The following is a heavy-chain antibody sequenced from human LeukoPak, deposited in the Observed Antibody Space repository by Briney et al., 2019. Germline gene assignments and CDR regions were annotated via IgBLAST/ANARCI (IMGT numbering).Heavy chain of an antibody. V-gene: IGHV4-59*01. CDR1: GGSSNNYY. CDR2: IYYRGST. D-gene: IGHD4-17*01. J-gene: IGHJ4*02. Sequence: SETLSLTCTVSGGSSNNYYWIWIWQPPGKGLEWIVYIYYRGSTNYNPSLKCRVAFSVDTSKNQFSLKLNSVTAADTAVYYCARGGDYGDLRYFDYWGQGTLVTVSS. CDR3: ARGGDYGDLRYFDY.